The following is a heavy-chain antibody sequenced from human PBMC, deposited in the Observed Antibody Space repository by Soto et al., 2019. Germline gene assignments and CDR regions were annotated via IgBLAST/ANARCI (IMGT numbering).Heavy chain of an antibody. Sequence: GASVKVSCKASGYTFTSYGISWVRQAPGQGLEWMGWISAYNGNTNYAQKLQGRVTMTTDTSTSTAYMELRSLRSDDTAVYYCAREPRYFTNGVCYKVSDYXGQGTLVTVSS. CDR1: GYTFTSYG. CDR3: AREPRYFTNGVCYKVSDY. V-gene: IGHV1-18*01. CDR2: ISAYNGNT. D-gene: IGHD2-8*01. J-gene: IGHJ4*02.